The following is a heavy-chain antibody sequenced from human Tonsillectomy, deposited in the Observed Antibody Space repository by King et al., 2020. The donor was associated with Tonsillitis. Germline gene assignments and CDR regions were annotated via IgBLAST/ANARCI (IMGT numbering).Heavy chain of an antibody. CDR3: AREPNEVCCGRGGCTRRQGDQEYGMDV. CDR2: INIRSTTI. CDR1: GFNLTTYS. D-gene: IGHD2-21*01. Sequence: VQLVESGGGLVQPGGSLRLSCAASGFNLTTYSMNWVRQAPGKGLEWISYINIRSTTIYYAYYVKGRFTISRDTAENSLYLQMNSLTDEDTAVYYCAREPNEVCCGRGGCTRRQGDQEYGMDVWGEGTTVTVSS. J-gene: IGHJ6*04. V-gene: IGHV3-48*02.